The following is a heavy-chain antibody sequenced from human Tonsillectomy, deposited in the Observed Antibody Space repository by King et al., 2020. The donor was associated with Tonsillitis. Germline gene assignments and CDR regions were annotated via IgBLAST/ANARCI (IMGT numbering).Heavy chain of an antibody. D-gene: IGHD5-18*01. J-gene: IGHJ4*02. V-gene: IGHV3-74*01. CDR2: INSDGSST. Sequence: DVQLVESGGGLIQPGGSLRLSCAASGFTFSSYWMYWVRQAPGKGLVWVSRINSDGSSTSYADSVKGRFTISRDNAKNTLYLQMNSLRAEDTAVYYCEITWIQLWPFDYWGQGTLVTVSS. CDR3: EITWIQLWPFDY. CDR1: GFTFSSYW.